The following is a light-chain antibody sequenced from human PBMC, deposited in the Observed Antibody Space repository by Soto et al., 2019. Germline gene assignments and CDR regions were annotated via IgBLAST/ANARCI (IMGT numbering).Light chain of an antibody. J-gene: IGKJ4*01. CDR1: QSISSY. CDR2: AAS. CDR3: QPSYSTPLT. Sequence: DVQMHHWPSKHRECVGDRMSVTLGASQSISSYLNWYQKKPGKAPKLLIYAASSLQSGVPSKYSGSRSGPDCTLTISSLRPEDLATYYCQPSYSTPLTVGGGTKVDIK. V-gene: IGKV1-39*01.